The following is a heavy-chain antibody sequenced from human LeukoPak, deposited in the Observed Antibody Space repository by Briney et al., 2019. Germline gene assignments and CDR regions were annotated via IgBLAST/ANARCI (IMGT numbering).Heavy chain of an antibody. CDR3: ARDPGNHYDTSGYYYRWFDP. V-gene: IGHV4-4*07. J-gene: IGHJ5*02. CDR1: GTSISINY. Sequence: SETLSLTCDVSGTSISINYWSWIWQPAGKGLEWIGRFDTDGTTNSNPSLKSRVTLSVDTSKSQFSLRLSSVTAADTAVYYCARDPGNHYDTSGYYYRWFDPWGQGTLVTVSS. CDR2: FDTDGTT. D-gene: IGHD3-22*01.